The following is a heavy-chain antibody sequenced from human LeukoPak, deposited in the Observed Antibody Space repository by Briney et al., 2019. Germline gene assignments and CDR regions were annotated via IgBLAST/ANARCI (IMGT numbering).Heavy chain of an antibody. CDR2: INHSGST. D-gene: IGHD4-17*01. Sequence: SETLSLTCAVYGGSFSGYYWSWIRQPPGKGLEWIGEINHSGSTNYNPSLKSRVTISVDTSKNQFSLKLSSVTAADTAVYYCARLRRGRGYYFDYWGQGTLVTVSS. CDR1: GGSFSGYY. V-gene: IGHV4-34*01. J-gene: IGHJ4*02. CDR3: ARLRRGRGYYFDY.